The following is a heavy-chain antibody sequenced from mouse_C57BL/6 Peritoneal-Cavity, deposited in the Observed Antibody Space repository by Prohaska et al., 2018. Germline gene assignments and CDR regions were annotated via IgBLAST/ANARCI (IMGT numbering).Heavy chain of an antibody. V-gene: IGHV1-78*01. Sequence: QVQLQQSDAELVKPGASVKISCKVSGYTFTDHTIHWMKQRPEQGLEWIGYIYPRDGSTKYNEKLKGKPTLNADISSRTAYMMLNSLTSEASAVYFCARGYYDYDYAMDYWGQGTSVTVSS. CDR3: ARGYYDYDYAMDY. CDR1: GYTFTDHT. D-gene: IGHD2-4*01. CDR2: IYPRDGST. J-gene: IGHJ4*01.